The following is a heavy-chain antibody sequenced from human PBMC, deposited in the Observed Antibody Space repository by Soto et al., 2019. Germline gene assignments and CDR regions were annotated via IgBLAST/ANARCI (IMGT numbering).Heavy chain of an antibody. CDR3: ALHKSGSDWLGA. CDR2: MFYSGAT. J-gene: IGHJ5*02. CDR1: GGSISDISYC. Sequence: SETLSLTCTVSGGSISDISYCWGWIRQPPGKGLQWIGCMFYSGATYYNPSLKNRVTLSVDTSNNEFSLKLVSVTAPDTAVYYCALHKSGSDWLGAWGEGPGVTVSS. D-gene: IGHD2-21*02. V-gene: IGHV4-39*01.